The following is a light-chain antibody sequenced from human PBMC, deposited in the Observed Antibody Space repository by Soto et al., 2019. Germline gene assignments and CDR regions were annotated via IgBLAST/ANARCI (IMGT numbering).Light chain of an antibody. CDR1: QSLANSF. V-gene: IGKV3-20*01. J-gene: IGKJ5*01. Sequence: VLTQSPFTLSFSPGERATLSLVSSQSLANSFIAWYQQKPGQAPRLLIYDTSSRASGIPDRFSGSGSGTDFTLTISRLETEDFAVFYCQQYGTSEIIFGQGTRLEIK. CDR2: DTS. CDR3: QQYGTSEII.